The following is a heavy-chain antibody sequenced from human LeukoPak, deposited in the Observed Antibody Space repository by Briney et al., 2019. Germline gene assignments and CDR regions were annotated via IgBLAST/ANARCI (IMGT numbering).Heavy chain of an antibody. D-gene: IGHD6-13*01. CDR1: GGSINSYY. CDR3: ARAAAAGPLDY. CDR2: IYYSGST. Sequence: SETLSLTCTVSGGSINSYYWSWIRQPPGKGLEWIGYIYYSGSTNYNPSLKSRVTISVDTSKNQFSLQLNSVTPEDTAVYYCARAAAAGPLDYWGQGTLVTVSS. V-gene: IGHV4-59*12. J-gene: IGHJ4*02.